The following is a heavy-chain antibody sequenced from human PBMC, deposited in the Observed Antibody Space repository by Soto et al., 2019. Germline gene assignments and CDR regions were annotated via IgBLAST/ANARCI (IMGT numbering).Heavy chain of an antibody. Sequence: QVQLVQSGAEVKKPGASVKVSCKASGYIFTGYYMHWVRQAPGQGLEWMGWINPNSGDTNYAQKCQAWVRRTRDRSISTGYMELSRLKSDDTAVYYCARTDGGPDWYFDLWGRGTLVTVSS. D-gene: IGHD2-15*01. V-gene: IGHV1-2*04. CDR1: GYIFTGYY. J-gene: IGHJ2*01. CDR2: INPNSGDT. CDR3: ARTDGGPDWYFDL.